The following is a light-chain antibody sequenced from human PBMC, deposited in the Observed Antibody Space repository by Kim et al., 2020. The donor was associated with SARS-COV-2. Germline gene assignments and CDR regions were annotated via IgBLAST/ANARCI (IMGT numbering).Light chain of an antibody. CDR2: GNS. Sequence: QSALTQPPSVSGAPGQRVTISCTGSSCNIGAGYDVHWYQQLPGTAPKLLIYGNSNRPSGVPNRFSGSKSGTSASLAITGLQAEDEADYYCQSYDSSLNAVVFGGGTQLTVL. V-gene: IGLV1-40*01. J-gene: IGLJ2*01. CDR3: QSYDSSLNAVV. CDR1: SCNIGAGYD.